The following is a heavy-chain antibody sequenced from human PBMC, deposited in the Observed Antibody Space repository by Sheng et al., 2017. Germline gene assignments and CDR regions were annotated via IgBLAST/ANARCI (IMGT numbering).Heavy chain of an antibody. CDR3: ARDYYDSSGYRRGWHYYYYMDV. V-gene: IGHV1-69*05. D-gene: IGHD3-22*01. Sequence: QVQLVQSGAEVKKPGSSVKVSCKASGGTFSSYAISWVRQAPGQGLEWMGGIIPIFGTANYAQKFQGRVTITTDESTSTAYMELSSLRSEDTAVYYCARDYYDSSGYRRGWHYYYYMDVWGKGTTVTVSS. CDR1: GGTFSSYA. CDR2: IIPIFGTA. J-gene: IGHJ6*03.